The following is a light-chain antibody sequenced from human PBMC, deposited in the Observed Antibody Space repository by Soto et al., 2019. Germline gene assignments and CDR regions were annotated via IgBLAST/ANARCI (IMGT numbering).Light chain of an antibody. CDR3: LQHSSYPPYT. Sequence: DLQMTQSPSSLSASVGDRVTITCRASQGIRNDLGWYQQKPGKAPKRLIYAASSLQSGVPSRFSGSGSGTEFPLTISRLQHEDFATYYCLQHSSYPPYTFGQGTKLEIK. V-gene: IGKV1-17*01. J-gene: IGKJ2*01. CDR2: AAS. CDR1: QGIRND.